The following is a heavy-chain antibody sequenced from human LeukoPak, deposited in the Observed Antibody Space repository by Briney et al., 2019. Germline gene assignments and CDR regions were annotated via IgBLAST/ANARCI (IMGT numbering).Heavy chain of an antibody. CDR2: VSYSGST. J-gene: IGHJ4*02. CDR3: ARGGVSGYYPSYFDY. Sequence: SETLSLTCTVSGGSISCYYWSWIRQPPGKGLEWIGSVSYSGSTNYNPSLKSRVTISVDTSKNQFSLQLNSVTPEDTAVYYCARGGVSGYYPSYFDYWGQGTLVTVSS. CDR1: GGSISCYY. D-gene: IGHD3-22*01. V-gene: IGHV4-59*12.